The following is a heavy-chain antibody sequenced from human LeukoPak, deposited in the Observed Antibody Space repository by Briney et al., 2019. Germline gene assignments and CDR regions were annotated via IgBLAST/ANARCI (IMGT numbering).Heavy chain of an antibody. CDR3: AKDRAPPSRYSGYAASRYYYYYYGMDV. J-gene: IGHJ6*04. CDR1: GVTFSSYG. Sequence: RGSLRLSCAASGVTFSSYGMRWVRQAPGKGLEWGAVISNNGSNKYYPYSVKGRVTIYRDNSKNTLYLQMNSMRAEDTAVYYSAKDRAPPSRYSGYAASRYYYYYYGMDVWGKGTTVTVSS. CDR2: ISNNGSNK. V-gene: IGHV3-30*18. D-gene: IGHD5-12*01.